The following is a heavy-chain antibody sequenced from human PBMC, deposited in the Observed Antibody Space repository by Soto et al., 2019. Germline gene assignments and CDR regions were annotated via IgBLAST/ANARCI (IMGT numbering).Heavy chain of an antibody. V-gene: IGHV4-31*03. D-gene: IGHD2-2*01. J-gene: IGHJ4*02. CDR2: IYYSGST. CDR3: ARWHQQYQLPMGVDY. Sequence: QVQLQESGPGLVKPSQTLSPTCTVSGGSISSGGYYWSWIRQHPGKGLEWIGYIYYSGSTYYNPSLKSRVTISVDTSKNQFSLKLSSVTAADTAVYYCARWHQQYQLPMGVDYWGQGTLVTVSS. CDR1: GGSISSGGYY.